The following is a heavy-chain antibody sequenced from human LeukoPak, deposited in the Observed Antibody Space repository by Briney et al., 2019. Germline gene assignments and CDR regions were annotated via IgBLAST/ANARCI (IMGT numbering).Heavy chain of an antibody. CDR2: ISYDGGDM. V-gene: IGHV3-30*03. CDR3: AILARVDAFDI. J-gene: IGHJ3*02. Sequence: GRSLRLSCAASRFSFSKYAIHWVRQAPGKGLEWVAVISYDGGDMYYADSVKGRFTISRDNYKNTLYRQMNSLRAEDTAVYYCAILARVDAFDIWGQGTRVTVSS. CDR1: RFSFSKYA.